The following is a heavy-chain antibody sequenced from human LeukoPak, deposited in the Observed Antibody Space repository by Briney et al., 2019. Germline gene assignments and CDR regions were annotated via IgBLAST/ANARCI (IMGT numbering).Heavy chain of an antibody. CDR2: IYTSGST. J-gene: IGHJ6*03. CDR1: GGSISSYY. Sequence: SETLSLTCTVSGGSISSYYWSWIRQPAGKGLEWIGRIYTSGSTNYNPSLKSRVTMSVDTSKNQFSLKLSSVTAADTAVYYCARDGGYHSAVIRVYYYKDVRGKGTTVTVSS. D-gene: IGHD2-2*01. V-gene: IGHV4-4*07. CDR3: ARDGGYHSAVIRVYYYKDV.